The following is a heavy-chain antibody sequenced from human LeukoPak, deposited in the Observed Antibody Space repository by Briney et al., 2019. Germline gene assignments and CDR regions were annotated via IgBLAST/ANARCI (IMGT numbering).Heavy chain of an antibody. CDR3: AKDRSSSWSFDY. CDR2: ISYDGSNK. D-gene: IGHD6-13*01. J-gene: IGHJ4*02. Sequence: GRSLRLSCAASGFTFRRHGMHWVRQAPGKGLEWVAVISYDGSNKNYADSVKGRFTISRDNSKNTLYLQMNSLRAEDTAVYHCAKDRSSSWSFDYWGQGTLVTVSS. V-gene: IGHV3-30*18. CDR1: GFTFRRHG.